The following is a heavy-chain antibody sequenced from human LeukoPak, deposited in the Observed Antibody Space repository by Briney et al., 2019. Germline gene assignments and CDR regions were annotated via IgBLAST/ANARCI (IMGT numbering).Heavy chain of an antibody. CDR3: AKHTISILTGYTLFDY. V-gene: IGHV3-23*01. J-gene: IGHJ4*02. CDR1: GFTFSSYA. Sequence: GGSLRLSCAASGFTFSSYAMTWVRQAPGKGLEWVSAILGSGGSTYYADSVKGRLTISRDNSKNTLSLQMNSLSAEDTAVYYCAKHTISILTGYTLFDYWGQGTLVTVSS. D-gene: IGHD3-9*01. CDR2: ILGSGGST.